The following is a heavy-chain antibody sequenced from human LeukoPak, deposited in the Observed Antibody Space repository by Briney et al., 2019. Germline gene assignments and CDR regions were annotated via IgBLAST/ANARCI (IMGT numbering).Heavy chain of an antibody. V-gene: IGHV3-33*01. D-gene: IGHD4-11*01. CDR2: IWSDGSNR. CDR1: GFIYSHYG. CDR3: ARDAQRGFDYSNSLKY. J-gene: IGHJ4*01. Sequence: GGSLRLSCAASGFIYSHYGMHWVRQAPGKGLEWVAVIWSDGSNRFYAGSVKGRFTISRDNSQNTLFLQMNSPRAEDTAMYYCARDAQRGFDYSNSLKYWGHGTLVTVSS.